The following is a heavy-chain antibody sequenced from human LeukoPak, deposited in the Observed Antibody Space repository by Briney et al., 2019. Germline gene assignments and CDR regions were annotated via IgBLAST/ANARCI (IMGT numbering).Heavy chain of an antibody. CDR1: GGSVSSGNYY. CDR2: IYYSGST. V-gene: IGHV4-61*01. D-gene: IGHD6-13*01. CDR3: ARARYSSSWACDY. Sequence: SETLSLTCTVSGGSVSSGNYYWNWIRQPPGKGLEWIGYIYYSGSTNYNPSLKSRVTISVDTSKNQFSLKLSSVTAADTAVYYCARARYSSSWACDYWGQGTLVTVSS. J-gene: IGHJ4*02.